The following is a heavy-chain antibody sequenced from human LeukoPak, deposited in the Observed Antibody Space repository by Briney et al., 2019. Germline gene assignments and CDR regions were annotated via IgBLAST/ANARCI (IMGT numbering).Heavy chain of an antibody. CDR1: GFTFSSYE. D-gene: IGHD1/OR15-1a*01. CDR3: AKSHSVEQRGYFDY. V-gene: IGHV3-48*03. J-gene: IGHJ4*02. CDR2: ISSSGSTI. Sequence: GGSLRLSCAASGFTFSSYEMNWVRQAPGKGLEWVSYISSSGSTIYYADSVKGRFTISRDNAKNSLYLQMNSLRAEDMAVYYCAKSHSVEQRGYFDYWGQGTLVPVSS.